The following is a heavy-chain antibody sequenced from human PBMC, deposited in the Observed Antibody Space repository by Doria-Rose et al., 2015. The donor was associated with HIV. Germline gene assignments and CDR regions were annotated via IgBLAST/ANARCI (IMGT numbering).Heavy chain of an antibody. CDR3: ASRRPPRVVRGVIITPPFDQ. D-gene: IGHD3-10*01. CDR1: GGSFSGYY. Sequence: QVQLQESGAGLLKPSETLSLTCAVYGGSFSGYYWNWIRQSPGKGLEWIGEINHSESTNYNPSLKSRINISVDTSKNQFSRRLSSVTAADTAVYYCASRRPPRVVRGVIITPPFDQWGQGTLVTVSS. V-gene: IGHV4-34*01. J-gene: IGHJ4*02. CDR2: INHSEST.